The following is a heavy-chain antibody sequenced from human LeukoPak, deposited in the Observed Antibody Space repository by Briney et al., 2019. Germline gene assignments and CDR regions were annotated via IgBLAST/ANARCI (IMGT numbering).Heavy chain of an antibody. CDR1: GGSFSGYY. V-gene: IGHV4-34*01. J-gene: IGHJ3*02. Sequence: PSETLSLTCAVYGGSFSGYYWSWIRQPPGKGLECIGYIYYSGSTYYNPSLKSRVTISVDTSKKQFSLKLSSVTAADTAVYYCARDLTGGAFDIWGQGTMVTVSS. CDR3: ARDLTGGAFDI. D-gene: IGHD3-9*01. CDR2: IYYSGST.